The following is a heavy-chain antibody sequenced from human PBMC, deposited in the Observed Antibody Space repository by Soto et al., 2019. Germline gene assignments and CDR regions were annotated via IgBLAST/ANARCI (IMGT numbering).Heavy chain of an antibody. D-gene: IGHD3-9*01. J-gene: IGHJ6*02. Sequence: SETLSLTCAVYCGSFSGYYWSWIRQPPGKGLEWIGEINHSGSTNYNPSLKSRVTISVDTSKNQFSLKLSSVTAADTAVYYCARRVTYYDILTGYYDYYYYYGMDVRGQGTTVTVSS. V-gene: IGHV4-34*01. CDR2: INHSGST. CDR3: ARRVTYYDILTGYYDYYYYYGMDV. CDR1: CGSFSGYY.